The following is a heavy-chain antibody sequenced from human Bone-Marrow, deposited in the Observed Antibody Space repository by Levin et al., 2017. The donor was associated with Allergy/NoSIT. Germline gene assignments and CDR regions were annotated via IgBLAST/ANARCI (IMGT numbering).Heavy chain of an antibody. CDR2: IDPTDSYT. D-gene: IGHD3-22*01. CDR1: GYYFSSYW. V-gene: IGHV5-10-1*01. J-gene: IGHJ4*02. CDR3: ARTVDYSVSSGLFEGYFFDF. Sequence: KVSCQGSGYYFSSYWITWVRQLPGKGLEWMGKIDPTDSYTNYSPSFQGHIIISGDKSTSTAYLQWSSLQASDTSMYYCARTVDYSVSSGLFEGYFFDFWGQGTLVTVSS.